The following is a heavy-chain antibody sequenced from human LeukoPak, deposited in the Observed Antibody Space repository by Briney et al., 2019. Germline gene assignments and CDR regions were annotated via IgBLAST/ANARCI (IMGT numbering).Heavy chain of an antibody. CDR1: GYTFTGYY. CDR2: INPNSGGT. J-gene: IGHJ5*02. D-gene: IGHD4-17*01. CDR3: ARDRDYGDYGNWFDP. Sequence: ASVKVSCKASGYTFTGYYMHWVRQAPGQGLEWMGWINPNSGGTNYAQKFQGRVTMARDTSISTAYMELSRLRSDDTAVYYCARDRDYGDYGNWFDPWGQGTLVTVSS. V-gene: IGHV1-2*02.